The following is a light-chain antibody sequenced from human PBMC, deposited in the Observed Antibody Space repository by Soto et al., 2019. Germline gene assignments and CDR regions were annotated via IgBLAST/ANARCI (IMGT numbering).Light chain of an antibody. V-gene: IGLV2-14*01. CDR2: EVS. Sequence: QSVLTQPASVSGSPGQSITISCTGTSSDVGGLNYVSWYQHHPGNAPKLIIYEVSNRPSGVSDRFSGSKSDNTASLTISGLQTEDEADYYGSSFTSSSTWVFGGGPKLTVL. CDR3: SSFTSSSTWV. CDR1: SSDVGGLNY. J-gene: IGLJ3*02.